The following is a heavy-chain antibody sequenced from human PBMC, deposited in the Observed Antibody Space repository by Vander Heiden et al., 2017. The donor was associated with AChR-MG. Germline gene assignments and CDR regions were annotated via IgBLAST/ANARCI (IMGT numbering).Heavy chain of an antibody. Sequence: QVQVVESGGGGVQPGRSLRLSCAASGFTFSSYAMHWVRQAPGKGLEWVAVISYDGSNKYYADSVKGRFTISRDNSKNTLYLQMNSLRAEDTAVYYCARGKQLLWFGELLNNWFDPWGQGTLVTVSS. CDR1: GFTFSSYA. CDR3: ARGKQLLWFGELLNNWFDP. J-gene: IGHJ5*02. CDR2: ISYDGSNK. V-gene: IGHV3-30-3*01. D-gene: IGHD3-10*01.